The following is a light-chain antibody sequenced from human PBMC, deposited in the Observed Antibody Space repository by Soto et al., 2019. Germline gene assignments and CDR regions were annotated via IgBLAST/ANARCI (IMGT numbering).Light chain of an antibody. CDR3: SSYTSSITLYV. CDR1: SSDVGGYNY. J-gene: IGLJ1*01. CDR2: AVS. Sequence: QSALTQPASVSGSPGQSITISCTGTSSDVGGYNYVSWYQQHPGKAPKLMIYAVSNRPSGVSNRFSGSKSGNTASLTISGLQAEDEADYYCSSYTSSITLYVFGTGTKVTVL. V-gene: IGLV2-14*01.